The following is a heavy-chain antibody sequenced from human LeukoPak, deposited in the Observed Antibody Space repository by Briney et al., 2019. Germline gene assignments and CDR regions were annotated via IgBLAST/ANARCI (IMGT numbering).Heavy chain of an antibody. D-gene: IGHD3-10*01. CDR2: INHSGST. Sequence: SETLSLTCAVYGGSFSGYYWSWIRQPPGKGLEWIGEINHSGSTNYNPSLKSRVTMSVDTSKNQFSLKLSSVTAADTAVYYCARRSPVVSGSSIDALRPAPSGEVDYWGQGTLVTVSS. CDR1: GGSFSGYY. V-gene: IGHV4-34*01. J-gene: IGHJ4*02. CDR3: ARRSPVVSGSSIDALRPAPSGEVDY.